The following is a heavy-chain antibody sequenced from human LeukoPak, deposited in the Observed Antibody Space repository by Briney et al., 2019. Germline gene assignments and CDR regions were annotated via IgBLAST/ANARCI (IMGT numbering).Heavy chain of an antibody. D-gene: IGHD4-17*01. Sequence: PGGSLRLSCAASGFSFTSYWMHWVRQAPGKGLVWVSRMNSDGSRKTYADSVKGRFTISRDNAKNTLYLQMNSLRAEDTAVYYCAREDLRTGYWCFDLWGRGTLVTVSS. CDR1: GFSFTSYW. V-gene: IGHV3-74*01. CDR2: MNSDGSRK. CDR3: AREDLRTGYWCFDL. J-gene: IGHJ2*01.